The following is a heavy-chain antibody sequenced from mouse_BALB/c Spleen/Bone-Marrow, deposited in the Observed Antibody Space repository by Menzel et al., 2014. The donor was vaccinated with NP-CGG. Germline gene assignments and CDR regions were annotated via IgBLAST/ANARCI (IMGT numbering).Heavy chain of an antibody. D-gene: IGHD2-1*01. CDR2: IYPGSGNA. CDR1: GYTFTTYW. Sequence: GSELVRLGASVKLSCKASGYTFTTYWMHWVKQRHGQGLEWIGNIYPGSGNANYDEKFKSRGTLTVDTSSSTAYMHLSGLTSEDSAVYYCTRWNGNYEGFAYWGQGTLVTVSA. CDR3: TRWNGNYEGFAY. J-gene: IGHJ3*01. V-gene: IGHV1S22*01.